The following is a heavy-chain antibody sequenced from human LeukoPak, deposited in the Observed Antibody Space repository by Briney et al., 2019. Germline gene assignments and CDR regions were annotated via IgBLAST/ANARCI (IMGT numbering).Heavy chain of an antibody. Sequence: MSSETLSLTCTVSGGSISSYYWSWIRQPAGKGLEWIGRIYTSGSTNYNPSLKSRVTMSVDTSKNQFSLKLSSVTAADTAVYYCARVAGDSSGYSYYYYYYMDVWGKGTTVTVSS. J-gene: IGHJ6*03. D-gene: IGHD3-22*01. CDR2: IYTSGST. CDR3: ARVAGDSSGYSYYYYYYMDV. CDR1: GGSISSYY. V-gene: IGHV4-4*07.